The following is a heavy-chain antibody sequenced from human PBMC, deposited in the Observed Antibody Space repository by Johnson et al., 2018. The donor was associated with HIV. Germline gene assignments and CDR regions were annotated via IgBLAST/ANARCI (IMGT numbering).Heavy chain of an antibody. CDR2: ITSNTGGGTS. D-gene: IGHD3-10*01. CDR1: GLRFSNAW. Sequence: VQLVESGGGVVQPGRSLRLSCTASGLRFSNAWMGWVRQAPGKGLEWLGRITSNTGGGTSSYAALVKGRLNLSRDDSKDSVYLHMNSLKVDATAVYYCTTDWEYYYGSGKLDAFDMWGQGTMVTVSS. J-gene: IGHJ3*02. CDR3: TTDWEYYYGSGKLDAFDM. V-gene: IGHV3-15*01.